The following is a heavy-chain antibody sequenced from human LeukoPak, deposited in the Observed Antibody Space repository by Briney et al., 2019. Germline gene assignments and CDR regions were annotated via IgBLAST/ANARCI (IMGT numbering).Heavy chain of an antibody. D-gene: IGHD1-26*01. CDR2: INPNSGGT. CDR1: GYTFTGYY. Sequence: GASVMVSCKASGYTFTGYYIHWVRQAPGQGLECMGWINPNSGGTNYAQKFQGRVTMTRDTSISTAYMELSGLRSDDTAVYYCARGGGSYGYWGQGTLVTVSS. CDR3: ARGGGSYGY. J-gene: IGHJ4*02. V-gene: IGHV1-2*02.